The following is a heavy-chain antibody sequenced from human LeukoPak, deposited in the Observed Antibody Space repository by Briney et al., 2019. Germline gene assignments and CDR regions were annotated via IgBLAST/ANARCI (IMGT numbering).Heavy chain of an antibody. CDR3: ARRSTEMATISY. D-gene: IGHD5-24*01. V-gene: IGHV4-38-2*02. J-gene: IGHJ4*02. Sequence: SETLSLTCTVSGYSISSGYYWGWIRQPPGKGLEWIGEINHSGSTNYNPSLKSRVTISVDTSKNQFSLKLSSVTAADTAVYYCARRSTEMATISYWGQGTLVTVSS. CDR1: GYSISSGYY. CDR2: INHSGST.